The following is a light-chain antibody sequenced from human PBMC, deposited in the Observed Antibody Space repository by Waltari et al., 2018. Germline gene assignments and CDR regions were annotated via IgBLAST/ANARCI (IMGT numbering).Light chain of an antibody. CDR3: CSYAGSYVI. J-gene: IGLJ2*01. Sequence: QSGLTQPRPVSGSPGQSVTISCTGIRSDDGDHKVVSWYQHHPGKAPKLMIYDGNKRPSGIPDRFSGSKSANTASLTISGLQAEDEADYSCCSYAGSYVIFGEGTKLTVL. CDR2: DGN. CDR1: RSDDGDHKV. V-gene: IGLV2-11*01.